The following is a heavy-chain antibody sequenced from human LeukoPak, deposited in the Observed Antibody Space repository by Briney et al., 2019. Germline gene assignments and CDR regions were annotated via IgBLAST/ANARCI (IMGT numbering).Heavy chain of an antibody. Sequence: GRSLRLSCAASGFTFDDYAMHWVRQAPGKGLEWVSGISWNSGSIGYADSVKGRFTISRDNARNSLYLQMNSLRTEDTALYYCAKDIWRKQLLIFDIWGQGTMVSVSS. V-gene: IGHV3-9*01. CDR3: AKDIWRKQLLIFDI. J-gene: IGHJ3*02. CDR2: ISWNSGSI. CDR1: GFTFDDYA. D-gene: IGHD2-2*01.